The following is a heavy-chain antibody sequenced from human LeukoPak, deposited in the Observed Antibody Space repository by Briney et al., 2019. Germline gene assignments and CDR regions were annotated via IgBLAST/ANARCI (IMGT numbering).Heavy chain of an antibody. Sequence: GGSLTLSCPASGFTFSSYAMSWVRQAPGKGLEWVSAISGSGGSTYYADSVKGRFTISRDNSKNTLYLQMNSLRAEDTAVYYCAKDLRLRIAVAGTGGGYWGQGTLVTVSS. CDR2: ISGSGGST. V-gene: IGHV3-23*01. CDR3: AKDLRLRIAVAGTGGGY. CDR1: GFTFSSYA. J-gene: IGHJ4*02. D-gene: IGHD6-19*01.